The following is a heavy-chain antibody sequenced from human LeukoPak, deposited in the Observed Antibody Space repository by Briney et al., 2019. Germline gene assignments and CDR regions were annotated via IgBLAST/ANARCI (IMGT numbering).Heavy chain of an antibody. D-gene: IGHD2-2*01. Sequence: PSETLSLTCTVSGGSISSGDYYWSWIRQPPGKGLEWIGRIYTSGSTNYNPSLKSRVTMSVDTSKNQFSLKLSSVTAADTAVYYCARDVRYCSSTSCYRIDPWGQGTLVTVSS. CDR3: ARDVRYCSSTSCYRIDP. V-gene: IGHV4-61*02. CDR2: IYTSGST. J-gene: IGHJ5*02. CDR1: GGSISSGDYY.